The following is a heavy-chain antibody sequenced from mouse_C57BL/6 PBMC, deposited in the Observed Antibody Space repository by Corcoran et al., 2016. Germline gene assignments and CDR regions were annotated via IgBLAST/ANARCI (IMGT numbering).Heavy chain of an antibody. CDR3: ARSDYYGSSGYFDY. J-gene: IGHJ2*01. CDR2: IYWDDDK. V-gene: IGHV8-12*01. CDR1: GFSLSTSGMG. Sequence: QVTLKESGPGILQSSQTLSLTCSFSGFSLSTSGMGVSWIRQPSGKGLEWLAHIYWDDDKHYNPSLKSRLTISKDTSRNQVFLKITSVDTADTATYYCARSDYYGSSGYFDYWGQGTTLTVSS. D-gene: IGHD1-1*01.